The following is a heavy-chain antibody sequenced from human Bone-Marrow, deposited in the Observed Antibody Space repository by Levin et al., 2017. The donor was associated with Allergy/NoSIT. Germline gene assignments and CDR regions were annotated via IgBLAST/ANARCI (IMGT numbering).Heavy chain of an antibody. J-gene: IGHJ4*02. CDR3: ARERTYYYGSGTHRSFDY. CDR2: IYPGDSDT. D-gene: IGHD3-10*01. CDR1: GYSFTSYW. V-gene: IGHV5-51*01. Sequence: KVSCKGSGYSFTSYWIGWVRQMPGKGLEWMGIIYPGDSDTRYSPSFQGQVTISADKSISTAYLQWSSLKASDTAMYYCARERTYYYGSGTHRSFDYWGQGTLVTVSS.